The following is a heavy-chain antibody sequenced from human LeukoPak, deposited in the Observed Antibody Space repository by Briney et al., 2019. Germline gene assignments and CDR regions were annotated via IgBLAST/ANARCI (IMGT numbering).Heavy chain of an antibody. CDR3: ATYRQVLLPFES. V-gene: IGHV3-9*01. CDR1: GFTFDDYA. CDR2: ISWNSGSI. J-gene: IGHJ4*02. Sequence: GGSLRLSCAASGFTFDDYAMHWVRQAPGKGLEWVSGISWNSGSIGYADSVRGRFTISRDNSKSTLSLQMNSLRAEDTAIYYCATYRQVLLPFESWGQGTLVTVSS. D-gene: IGHD2-8*02.